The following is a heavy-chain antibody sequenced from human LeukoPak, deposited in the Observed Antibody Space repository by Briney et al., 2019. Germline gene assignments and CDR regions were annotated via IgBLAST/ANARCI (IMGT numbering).Heavy chain of an antibody. J-gene: IGHJ4*02. D-gene: IGHD3-22*01. CDR2: INHSGST. V-gene: IGHV4-34*01. CDR1: GGSFSGYY. Sequence: SETLSLTCAVYGGSFSGYYWSWIRQPPGKGLEWIGEINHSGSTYYNPSLKSRVTISVDTSKNQFSLKLSSVTAADTAVYYCARAYTYYYDSSGYYWFDYWGQGTLVTVSS. CDR3: ARAYTYYYDSSGYYWFDY.